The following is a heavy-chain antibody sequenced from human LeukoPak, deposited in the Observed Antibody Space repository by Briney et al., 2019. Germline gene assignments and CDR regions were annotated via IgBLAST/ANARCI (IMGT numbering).Heavy chain of an antibody. CDR1: GFIFSDYY. CDR2: ISSSTRYT. CDR3: ATKRGYSYGLDY. V-gene: IGHV3-11*03. D-gene: IGHD5-18*01. J-gene: IGHJ4*02. Sequence: GGSLRLSCAASGFIFSDYYMSWIRQAPGKGLEWVSFISSSTRYTNYADSVKGRFTISRDNARNSLYLQMNSLRAEDTAVYYCATKRGYSYGLDYWGQGTLVTVSS.